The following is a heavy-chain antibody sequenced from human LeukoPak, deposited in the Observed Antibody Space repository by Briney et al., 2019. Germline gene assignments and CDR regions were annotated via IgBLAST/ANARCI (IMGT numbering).Heavy chain of an antibody. CDR3: ARVSHSWPWVFFDP. V-gene: IGHV4-59*01. D-gene: IGHD1-26*01. CDR2: IYYSGST. J-gene: IGHJ2*01. Sequence: PSETLSLTCAVYGGSFSSYYWSWIRQPPGKGLEWIGYIYYSGSTNYNPSLQSRLSISVDTSKNQFSLSLNSVTAADTAVYYCARVSHSWPWVFFDPWGRGTLVTVSS. CDR1: GGSFSSYY.